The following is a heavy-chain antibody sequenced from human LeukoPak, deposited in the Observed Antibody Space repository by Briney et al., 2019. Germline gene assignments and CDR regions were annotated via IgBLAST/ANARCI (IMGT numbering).Heavy chain of an antibody. J-gene: IGHJ4*02. CDR2: ISGVGGRT. V-gene: IGHV3-23*01. CDR3: AKEGVAGTTYFDY. D-gene: IGHD1-1*01. Sequence: GGSLRLSWAASGFTFSNCAMSWVRQAPGKGLEWVSAISGVGGRTYYADSVKGRFTISRDNSKNTLDLQMSSLRAEDTAVYYCAKEGVAGTTYFDYWGQGTLVTVSS. CDR1: GFTFSNCA.